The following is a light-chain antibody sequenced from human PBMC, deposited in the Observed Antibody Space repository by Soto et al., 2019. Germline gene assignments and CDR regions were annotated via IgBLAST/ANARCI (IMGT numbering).Light chain of an antibody. V-gene: IGKV3-20*01. CDR3: LQDYDYPRT. Sequence: EIVLTQSPGTLSLSPGERATLSCRASQSVSSSYLAWYQQKPGQAPRLLIYGASSRATGIPDRFSGSGSGTDFTLTISRLEPEDFAAYYCLQDYDYPRTFGQGTKV. CDR2: GAS. J-gene: IGKJ1*01. CDR1: QSVSSSY.